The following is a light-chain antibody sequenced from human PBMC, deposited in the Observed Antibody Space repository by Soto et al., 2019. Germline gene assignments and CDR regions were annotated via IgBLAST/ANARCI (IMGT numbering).Light chain of an antibody. J-gene: IGKJ2*01. CDR1: QSMSAY. CDR3: QQRGNWPPFT. V-gene: IGKV3-11*01. CDR2: DVS. Sequence: EIVLTQSPATLSLSPGERATISCRASQSMSAYLAWYQQKPGPAPRLLIYDVSTRATGIPARFSGSGSGTDFTLTISSLEPEDFAVYYCQQRGNWPPFTFGQGTKLDIK.